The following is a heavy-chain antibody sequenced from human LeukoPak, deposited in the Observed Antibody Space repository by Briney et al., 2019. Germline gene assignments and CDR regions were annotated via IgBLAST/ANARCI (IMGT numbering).Heavy chain of an antibody. Sequence: GGSLRLSCTASGFTFGDYAMSWFRQAPGKGLEWVGFIRSKAYGGTTEYAASVKGRFTISRDDSKSIAYLQMNSLKTEDTAVYYCATEGFTYGYHGIDIWGQGTIVTVSS. CDR3: ATEGFTYGYHGIDI. CDR2: IRSKAYGGTT. D-gene: IGHD5-18*01. CDR1: GFTFGDYA. J-gene: IGHJ3*02. V-gene: IGHV3-49*03.